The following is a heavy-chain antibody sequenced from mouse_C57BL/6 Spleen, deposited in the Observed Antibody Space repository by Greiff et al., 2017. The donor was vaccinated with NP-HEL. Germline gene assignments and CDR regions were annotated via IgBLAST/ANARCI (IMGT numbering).Heavy chain of an antibody. D-gene: IGHD1-1*01. J-gene: IGHJ1*03. V-gene: IGHV1-80*01. Sequence: QVHVKQSGAELVKPGASVKISCKASGYAFSSYWMNWVKQRPGKGLEWIGQIYPGDGDTNYNGKFKGKATLTADKSSSTAYMQLSSLTSEDSAVYFCANYGSSYEWYFDVWGTGTTVTVSS. CDR2: IYPGDGDT. CDR1: GYAFSSYW. CDR3: ANYGSSYEWYFDV.